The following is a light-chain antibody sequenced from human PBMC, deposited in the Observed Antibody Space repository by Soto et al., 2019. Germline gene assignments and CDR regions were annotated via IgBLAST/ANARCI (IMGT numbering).Light chain of an antibody. CDR3: QQSYDISPIT. Sequence: DIQMTRSPSSLSVSVGDRVTMTCRASETISTFLNWYQVKPGKAPKLLIYAASTLQDGVPSRFSGSGSGTDFTLTINSLQPEDFASYYCQQSYDISPITFGQGTRLEIK. V-gene: IGKV1-39*01. CDR1: ETISTF. CDR2: AAS. J-gene: IGKJ5*01.